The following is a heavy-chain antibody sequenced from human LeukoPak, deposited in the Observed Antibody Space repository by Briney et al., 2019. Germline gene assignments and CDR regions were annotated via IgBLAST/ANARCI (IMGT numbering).Heavy chain of an antibody. CDR2: ISGSGGST. D-gene: IGHD3-16*02. CDR1: GFTFSSYA. J-gene: IGHJ4*02. Sequence: PGGSLRLSCAASGFTFSSYAMSWVRQAPGKGLEWVSAISGSGGSTYYADSVKGRLTISRDNSKNTLYLQMNSLRAEDTAVYYCAKDHYDYVWGSYPDYWGQGTLVTVSS. CDR3: AKDHYDYVWGSYPDY. V-gene: IGHV3-23*01.